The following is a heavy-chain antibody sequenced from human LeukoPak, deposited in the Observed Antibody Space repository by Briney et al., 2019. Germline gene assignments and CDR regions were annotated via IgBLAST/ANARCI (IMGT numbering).Heavy chain of an antibody. V-gene: IGHV3-53*01. D-gene: IGHD3-16*01. CDR3: ARAQAFGGVSGRYGMDV. CDR2: IYSGGST. CDR1: GFTVSSNY. J-gene: IGHJ6*02. Sequence: GGSLRLSCAASGFTVSSNYMSWVRQAPGKGLEWVPVIYSGGSTYYADSVKGRFTISRDNSKNTLYLQMNSLRAEDTAVYYCARAQAFGGVSGRYGMDVWGQGTTVTVSS.